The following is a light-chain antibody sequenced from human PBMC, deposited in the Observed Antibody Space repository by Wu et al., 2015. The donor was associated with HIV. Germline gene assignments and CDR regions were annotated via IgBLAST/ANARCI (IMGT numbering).Light chain of an antibody. CDR3: QQYNSDSWT. CDR2: KAS. CDR1: QSISNW. Sequence: DIQLTQSPLTLSASVGDRVTITCRASQSISNWLAWYQQKPGKAPKLLICKASSLESGVPSRFSGSGSGTEFTLTISSLQPDDFANYYCQQYNSDSWTFGQGTKLEVK. V-gene: IGKV1-5*03. J-gene: IGKJ1*01.